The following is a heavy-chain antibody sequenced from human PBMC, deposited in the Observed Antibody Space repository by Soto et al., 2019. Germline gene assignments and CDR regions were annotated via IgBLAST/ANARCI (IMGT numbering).Heavy chain of an antibody. D-gene: IGHD3-3*01. V-gene: IGHV3-23*01. CDR2: ISESDGAT. CDR1: GFSFSSFA. J-gene: IGHJ1*01. CDR3: AKAAPQTALVPAPKYYDFWGAYTTRPWSPPAPGYFHH. Sequence: GGSLRLSCAASGFSFSSFALACVRQAPGKGLEWVSSISESDGATYYADSVKGRFTISRDMSKDTLYLQMNSLRAEDTAVYYCAKAAPQTALVPAPKYYDFWGAYTTRPWSPPAPGYFHHWGQGTLVTVSS.